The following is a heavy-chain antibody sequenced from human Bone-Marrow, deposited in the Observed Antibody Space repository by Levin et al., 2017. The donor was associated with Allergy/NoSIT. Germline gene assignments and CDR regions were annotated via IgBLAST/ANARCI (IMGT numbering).Heavy chain of an antibody. CDR3: AKDVLEGDVVVPAALHPLYYYYYGMDV. J-gene: IGHJ6*02. D-gene: IGHD2-2*02. CDR2: ISYDGSNK. Sequence: GGSLRLSCAASGFTFSSYGMHWVRQAPGKGLEWVAVISYDGSNKYYADSVKGRFTISRDNSKNTLYLQMNSLRAEDTAVYYCAKDVLEGDVVVPAALHPLYYYYYGMDVWGQGTTVTVSS. V-gene: IGHV3-30*18. CDR1: GFTFSSYG.